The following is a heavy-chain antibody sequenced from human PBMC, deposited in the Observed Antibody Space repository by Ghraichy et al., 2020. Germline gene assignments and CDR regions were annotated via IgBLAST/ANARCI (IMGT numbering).Heavy chain of an antibody. V-gene: IGHV1-24*01. J-gene: IGHJ6*02. CDR1: GYTLTELS. D-gene: IGHD6-6*01. CDR3: ATDGDESGSSSSFHYYGMDV. Sequence: ASVKVSCKVSGYTLTELSMHWVRQAPGKGLEWMGGFDPEDGETIYAQKFQGRVTMTEDTSTDTAYMELSSLRSEDTAVYYCATDGDESGSSSSFHYYGMDVWGQGTTVTVSS. CDR2: FDPEDGET.